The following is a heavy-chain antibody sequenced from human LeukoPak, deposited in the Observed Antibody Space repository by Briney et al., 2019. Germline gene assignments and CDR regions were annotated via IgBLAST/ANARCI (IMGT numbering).Heavy chain of an antibody. V-gene: IGHV3-23*01. CDR3: AKDIYGDYVRDY. CDR1: GFTFSSYA. D-gene: IGHD4-17*01. Sequence: LPGGSLRLSCAGSGFTFSSYAMSWVRQAPGKGLEWVSAISGSGGSTYYADSVKGRFTISRDNSKNTLYLQMNSLRAEDTAVYYCAKDIYGDYVRDYWGQGTLVTVSS. J-gene: IGHJ4*02. CDR2: ISGSGGST.